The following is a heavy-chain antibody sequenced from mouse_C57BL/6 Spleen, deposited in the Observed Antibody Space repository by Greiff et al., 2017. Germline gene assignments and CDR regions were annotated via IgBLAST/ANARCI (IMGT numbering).Heavy chain of an antibody. J-gene: IGHJ1*03. CDR2: IYPGSGNT. V-gene: IGHV1-76*01. CDR3: ARMGNWYFDV. Sequence: VQLQESGAELVRPGASVKLSCKASGYTFTDYYINWVKQRPGQGLEWIARIYPGSGNTYYNEKFKGKATLTAEKSSSTAYMQLSSLTSEDSAVYFCARMGNWYFDVWGTGTTVTVSS. CDR1: GYTFTDYY.